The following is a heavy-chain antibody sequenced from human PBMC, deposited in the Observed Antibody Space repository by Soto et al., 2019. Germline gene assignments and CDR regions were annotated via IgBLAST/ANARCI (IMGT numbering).Heavy chain of an antibody. J-gene: IGHJ4*02. CDR2: IKKDGSDK. CDR1: GFTFSSYW. CDR3: ARGDYGEPFDY. D-gene: IGHD4-17*01. V-gene: IGHV3-7*04. Sequence: GGSLRLSCAASGFTFSSYWMTWVRQAPGKGLEWVANIKKDGSDKYYVDFVKGRFTISRDNAKNSLYLQMYSLRAEDTAIYYCARGDYGEPFDYWGQGTLVTVSS.